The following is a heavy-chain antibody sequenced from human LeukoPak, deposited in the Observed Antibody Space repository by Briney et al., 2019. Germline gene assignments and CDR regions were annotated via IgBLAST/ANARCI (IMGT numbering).Heavy chain of an antibody. CDR3: ARVGGATAVTMYFEY. V-gene: IGHV3-48*02. D-gene: IGHD1-26*01. J-gene: IGHJ4*02. Sequence: PGGSLRLSCVVSGITFSGYSMIWVRQAPGKGLEWLSFMTTSGNTIFYAESVKDRFTISRDNAKKSLYLQMNSLRDEDTAVYYCARVGGATAVTMYFEYWGQGTLV. CDR1: GITFSGYS. CDR2: MTTSGNTI.